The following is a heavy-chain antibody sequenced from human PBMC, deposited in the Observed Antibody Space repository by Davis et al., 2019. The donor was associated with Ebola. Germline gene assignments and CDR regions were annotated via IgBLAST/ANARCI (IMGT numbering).Heavy chain of an antibody. CDR1: GGTFSSYA. V-gene: IGHV1-69*13. D-gene: IGHD3-10*01. Sequence: SVKVSCKASGGTFSSYAISWVRQAPGQGLEWMGGIIPIFGTANYAQKFQGRVTITADESTSTAYMELSSLRSEDTAVYYCARGRGLGYYYYGMDVWGKGTTVTVSS. J-gene: IGHJ6*04. CDR3: ARGRGLGYYYYGMDV. CDR2: IIPIFGTA.